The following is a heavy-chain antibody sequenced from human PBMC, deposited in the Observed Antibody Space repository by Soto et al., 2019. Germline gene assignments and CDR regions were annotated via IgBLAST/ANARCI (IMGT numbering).Heavy chain of an antibody. CDR1: GYSFTSYW. CDR2: IDPSDSYT. J-gene: IGHJ6*02. V-gene: IGHV5-10-1*01. D-gene: IGHD4-17*01. CDR3: ERDYGDYGSYYGMDV. Sequence: GESLKISCKGSGYSFTSYWISWVRQMPGKGLEWMGRIDPSDSYTNYSPSFQGHVTISADKSISTAYLQWSSLKASDTAMYYCERDYGDYGSYYGMDVWGQGTTVTVYS.